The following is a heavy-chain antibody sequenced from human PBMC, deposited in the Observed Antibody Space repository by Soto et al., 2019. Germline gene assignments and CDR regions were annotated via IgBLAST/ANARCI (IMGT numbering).Heavy chain of an antibody. V-gene: IGHV1-69*01. J-gene: IGHJ4*02. CDR2: IIPKLGSA. Sequence: QVQLVQSGAEVKEPGSSVTVSCKASGGGNLRDYRTTWVRRSPGQGLEWMGGIIPKLGSANYAQKFQGRVTITADECTNSVYMELRSLRSDDTAVYYCARGGEGYNFGSVYWGQGTPVTVSS. CDR3: ARGGEGYNFGSVY. CDR1: GGGNLRDYR. D-gene: IGHD5-12*01.